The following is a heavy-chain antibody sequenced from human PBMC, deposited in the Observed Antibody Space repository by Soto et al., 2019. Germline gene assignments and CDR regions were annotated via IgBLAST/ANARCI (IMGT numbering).Heavy chain of an antibody. CDR3: APTYYYDSSGYPS. D-gene: IGHD3-22*01. CDR1: GYTFTSYA. Sequence: ASVKVSCKASGYTFTSYAMHWVRQAPGQRLEWMGWFNAGNGNTKYSQKFQGRVTITRDTSASTAYMELSSLRSEDTAVYYCAPTYYYDSSGYPSWGQGTLVTVSS. V-gene: IGHV1-3*01. CDR2: FNAGNGNT. J-gene: IGHJ5*02.